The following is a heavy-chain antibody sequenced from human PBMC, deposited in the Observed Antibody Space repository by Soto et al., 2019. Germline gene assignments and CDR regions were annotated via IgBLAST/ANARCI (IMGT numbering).Heavy chain of an antibody. CDR3: ARRGLNYYGSGSYYKVSGAFDI. CDR2: IYYSGST. J-gene: IGHJ3*02. CDR1: GGSISSYY. D-gene: IGHD3-10*01. V-gene: IGHV4-59*08. Sequence: QVQLQESGPGLVKPSETLSLTCTVSGGSISSYYWSWIRQPPGKGLEWIGYIYYSGSTNYNPSLKSRVTISVDTSKNQFSLKLSSATAADTAVYYCARRGLNYYGSGSYYKVSGAFDIWGQGTMVTVTS.